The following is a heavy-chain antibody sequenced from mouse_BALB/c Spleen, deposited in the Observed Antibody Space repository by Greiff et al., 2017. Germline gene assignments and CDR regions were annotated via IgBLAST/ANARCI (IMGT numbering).Heavy chain of an antibody. Sequence: VQLQQSGAELVKPGASVKLSCKASGYTFTSYYMSWVKQRPGQGLEWIGEINPGNGGTYFNEKFKSKATLTVDKSSSIAYMQLSSLTSEDSAVYYCTRWDYRYGFAYWGQGTLVTVSA. D-gene: IGHD2-14*01. CDR1: GYTFTSYY. CDR2: INPGNGGT. V-gene: IGHV1S81*02. J-gene: IGHJ3*01. CDR3: TRWDYRYGFAY.